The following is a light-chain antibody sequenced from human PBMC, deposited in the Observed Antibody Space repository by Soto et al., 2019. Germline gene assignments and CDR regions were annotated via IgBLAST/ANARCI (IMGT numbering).Light chain of an antibody. CDR2: RAF. J-gene: IGKJ1*01. CDR1: QSVSSGY. CDR3: QQYVASPPSWT. Sequence: EIVLTQSPGTLSSSPGERATLSCRSSQSVSSGYFAWYQQKPGQAPRLLIFRAFNRATGIPDRFSGSGSGTEFTLTISRLEPEDFAVYYCQQYVASPPSWTFGQGTKVEIK. V-gene: IGKV3-20*01.